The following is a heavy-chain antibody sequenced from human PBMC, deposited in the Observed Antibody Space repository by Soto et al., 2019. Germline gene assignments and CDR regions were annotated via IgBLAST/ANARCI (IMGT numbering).Heavy chain of an antibody. J-gene: IGHJ5*02. D-gene: IGHD5-18*01. CDR3: ARSGGDSYGSHLGWFDP. V-gene: IGHV4-59*01. CDR2: IYYSGST. CDR1: GGSISSYY. Sequence: SETLSLTCSVFGGSISSYYWSWIRQPPGKGLEWIGYIYYSGSTNYNPSLKSRVTISVDTSKNQFSLKLSSVTAADTAVYYCARSGGDSYGSHLGWFDPWGQGTLVTVPQ.